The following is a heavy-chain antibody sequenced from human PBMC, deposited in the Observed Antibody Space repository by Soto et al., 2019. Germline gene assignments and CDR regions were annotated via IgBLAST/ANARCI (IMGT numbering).Heavy chain of an antibody. D-gene: IGHD3-22*01. V-gene: IGHV1-18*01. CDR3: ARASEIGVGTPSY. CDR2: VSAYNGKS. J-gene: IGHJ4*02. CDR1: GYIFSNFG. Sequence: QIQLVQSGAEVKKPGASAKVSCKASGYIFSNFGISWMRQVPGQGLEWMGWVSAYNGKSNYTQKFQGRVTMTTDTSTNTAYMELRSRTSDATAVDYCARASEIGVGTPSYWGQGTLVTVSS.